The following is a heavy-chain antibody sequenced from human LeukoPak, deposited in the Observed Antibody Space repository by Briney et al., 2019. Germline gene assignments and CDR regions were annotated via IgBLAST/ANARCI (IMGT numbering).Heavy chain of an antibody. V-gene: IGHV3-23*01. CDR3: AKMQGGDIVAVPVLRSLDYYNQYGMDV. D-gene: IGHD2-2*01. CDR1: GFTFSYYG. CDR2: FSSIGDIT. Sequence: LPGGSLRLSCVGSGFTFSYYGMSWVCQAPGKGLQWVSGFSSIGDITYYVDSVKGRFTISRDNSKNTLYLQMNNLSADDTAVYFCAKMQGGDIVAVPVLRSLDYYNQYGMDVWGQGTTVTVSS. J-gene: IGHJ6*02.